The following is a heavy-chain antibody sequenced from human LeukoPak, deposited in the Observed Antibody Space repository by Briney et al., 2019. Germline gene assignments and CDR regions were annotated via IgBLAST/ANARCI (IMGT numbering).Heavy chain of an antibody. CDR2: IYYSGST. Sequence: SETLSLTCTVSGGSISSSSYYWGRIRQPPGKGLEWIGSIYYSGSTYYNPSLKSRVTISVDTSKNQFSLKLSSVTAADTAVYYCARVTTYYYDSSGYYHWGQGTLVTVSS. CDR1: GGSISSSSYY. J-gene: IGHJ5*02. CDR3: ARVTTYYYDSSGYYH. V-gene: IGHV4-39*07. D-gene: IGHD3-22*01.